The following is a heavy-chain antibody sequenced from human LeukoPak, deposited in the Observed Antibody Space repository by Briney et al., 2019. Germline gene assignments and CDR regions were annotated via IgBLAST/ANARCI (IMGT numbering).Heavy chain of an antibody. Sequence: GGSLRLSCAASGFTFSDYYMSWIRQAPGKGLEWVSSISSSSSYIYYADSVKGRFTISRDNAKNSLYLQMNSLRAEDTAVYYCARSGVVTIFGVVTEDYYYYMDVWGKGTTVTVSS. CDR2: ISSSSSYI. D-gene: IGHD3-3*01. CDR1: GFTFSDYY. V-gene: IGHV3-11*06. CDR3: ARSGVVTIFGVVTEDYYYYMDV. J-gene: IGHJ6*03.